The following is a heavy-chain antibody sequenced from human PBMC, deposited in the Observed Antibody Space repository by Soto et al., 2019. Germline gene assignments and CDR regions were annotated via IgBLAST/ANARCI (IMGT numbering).Heavy chain of an antibody. CDR3: ARAVVPAAIAYYYYGMDV. Sequence: QVQLVQSGAEVKKPGSSVKVSCKASGGTFSSYAISWVRQAPGQGLEWMGGLIPIFGTANYAQKFQGRVTITADKSTSTAYMELSSLRSEDTAVYYCARAVVPAAIAYYYYGMDVWGQGTTVTVSS. CDR1: GGTFSSYA. D-gene: IGHD2-2*01. V-gene: IGHV1-69*06. CDR2: LIPIFGTA. J-gene: IGHJ6*02.